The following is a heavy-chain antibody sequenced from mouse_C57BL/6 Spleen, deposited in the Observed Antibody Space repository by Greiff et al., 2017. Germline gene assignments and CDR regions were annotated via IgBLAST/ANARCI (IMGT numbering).Heavy chain of an antibody. CDR3: ARSTVVAQHFGY. CDR2: INPNNGGT. CDR1: GYTFTDYN. Sequence: VQLKQSGPELVKPGASVKMSCKASGYTFTDYNMHWVKQSHGQSLEWIGYINPNNGGTSYNQKFKGKATLTVDKSSSTAYMELRSLTSEDSAVYYCARSTVVAQHFGYWGQGTTLTVSS. J-gene: IGHJ2*01. V-gene: IGHV1-22*01. D-gene: IGHD1-1*01.